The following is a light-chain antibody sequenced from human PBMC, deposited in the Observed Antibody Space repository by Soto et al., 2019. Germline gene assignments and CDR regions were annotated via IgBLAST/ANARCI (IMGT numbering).Light chain of an antibody. CDR2: DVS. Sequence: QSALTQSASVSGSPGQSITISCTGTSSDVGGYHYVSWYQQHPGKAPKLIIYDVSTRPSGVSTRFSGSKSGNTAARTIAGLQAEDEADESCISDTSTNSWVFGGGTNLTVL. CDR1: SSDVGGYHY. V-gene: IGLV2-14*01. J-gene: IGLJ3*02. CDR3: ISDTSTNSWV.